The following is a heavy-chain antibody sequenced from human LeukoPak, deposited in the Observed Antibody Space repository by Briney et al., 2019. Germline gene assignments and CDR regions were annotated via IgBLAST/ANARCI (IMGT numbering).Heavy chain of an antibody. Sequence: SETLSLTCIVSGGSIYANVYYWTWIRQHPGKGLEWIGYISYSGRAYYNPSLKSRVSMSEDTSKNQFLLRLSSVTAADTAVYYCASAAGTWFDPWGPGTLVTVSS. V-gene: IGHV4-31*03. CDR1: GGSIYANVYY. CDR3: ASAAGTWFDP. CDR2: ISYSGRA. D-gene: IGHD3-10*01. J-gene: IGHJ5*02.